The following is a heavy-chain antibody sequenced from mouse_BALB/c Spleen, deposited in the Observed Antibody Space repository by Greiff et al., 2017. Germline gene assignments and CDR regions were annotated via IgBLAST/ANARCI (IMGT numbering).Heavy chain of an antibody. CDR1: GYSITSDYA. J-gene: IGHJ4*01. D-gene: IGHD1-1*01. V-gene: IGHV3-2*02. CDR3: ARSNYYGSSDYAMDY. Sequence: EVQLQQSGPGLVKPSQSLSLTCTVTGYSITSDYAWNWIRQFPGNKLEWMGYISYSGSTSYNPSLKSRISITRDTSKNQFFLQLNSVTTEDTATYYCARSNYYGSSDYAMDYWGQGTSVTVSS. CDR2: ISYSGST.